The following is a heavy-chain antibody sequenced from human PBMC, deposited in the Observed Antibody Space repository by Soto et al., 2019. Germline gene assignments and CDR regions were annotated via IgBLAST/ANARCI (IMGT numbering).Heavy chain of an antibody. Sequence: VQLVESGGGLVQPGGSLRLSCEASGLTFRNYDMHWVRQGTGKGLEWVSGISAAGDPDYADSVEGRFTISRENAQNTFFLQMNSLRVGDTAVYYCARTGRDFYGLDVWGQGTTVIVSS. CDR2: ISAAGDP. V-gene: IGHV3-13*05. CDR3: ARTGRDFYGLDV. J-gene: IGHJ6*02. CDR1: GLTFRNYD. D-gene: IGHD1-1*01.